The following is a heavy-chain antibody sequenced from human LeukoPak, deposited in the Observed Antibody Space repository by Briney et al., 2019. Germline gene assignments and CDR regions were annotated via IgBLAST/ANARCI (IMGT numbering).Heavy chain of an antibody. Sequence: SETLSLTCTVSGGSISSYYWSWIRQPPGKGLEWIGYIYYSGSTNYNPSLKSRVTISVDTSKNQFSLKLSSVTAADTAVYYCARVSEYCSSTSCYIGYFDYWGQGTLVTVSS. CDR1: GGSISSYY. D-gene: IGHD2-2*02. V-gene: IGHV4-59*01. CDR2: IYYSGST. J-gene: IGHJ4*02. CDR3: ARVSEYCSSTSCYIGYFDY.